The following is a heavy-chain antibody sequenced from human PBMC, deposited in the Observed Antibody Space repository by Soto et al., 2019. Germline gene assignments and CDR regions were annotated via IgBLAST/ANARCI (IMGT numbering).Heavy chain of an antibody. CDR1: GGTFSSYA. CDR3: TRASTVAGGSSKSLPNNY. V-gene: IGHV1-69*06. D-gene: IGHD6-19*01. CDR2: IIPIFGTA. J-gene: IGHJ4*02. Sequence: QVQLVQSGAEVKKPGSSVKVSCKASGGTFSSYAISWVRQAPGQGLEWMGGIIPIFGTANYAQKFQGRVTITADKSTSTAYMELSSLRSEDTAVYYCTRASTVAGGSSKSLPNNYWGQGTLVTVSS.